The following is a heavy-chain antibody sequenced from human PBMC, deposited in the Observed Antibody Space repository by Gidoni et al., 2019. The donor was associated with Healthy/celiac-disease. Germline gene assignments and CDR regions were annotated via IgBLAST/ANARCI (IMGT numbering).Heavy chain of an antibody. CDR1: GGSISSYY. D-gene: IGHD5-12*01. J-gene: IGHJ3*02. Sequence: QVQLQESGPGLVKPSETLSLTCTVSGGSISSYYWSWIRQPAGKGLEWIGRIYTSGSTNYNPALKSRVTMAVDTSKNQFSLKLSSVTAADTAVYYCARDRSDIVATMGAFDIWGQGTMVTVSS. CDR3: ARDRSDIVATMGAFDI. V-gene: IGHV4-4*07. CDR2: IYTSGST.